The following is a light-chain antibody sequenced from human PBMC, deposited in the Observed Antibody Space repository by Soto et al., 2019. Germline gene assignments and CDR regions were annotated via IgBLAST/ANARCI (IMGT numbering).Light chain of an antibody. V-gene: IGLV2-14*01. CDR3: SSYTSSSSHYV. CDR2: EVT. J-gene: IGLJ1*01. Sequence: SVLAQPASVSGSPGRSITIACTGTSSDVGGYNYVSWYQQRPGKAPKLIIYEVTNRPSGVSNRFSGSKSGYTASLTISGLQAEDEADYYCSSYTSSSSHYVFGTGTKV. CDR1: SSDVGGYNY.